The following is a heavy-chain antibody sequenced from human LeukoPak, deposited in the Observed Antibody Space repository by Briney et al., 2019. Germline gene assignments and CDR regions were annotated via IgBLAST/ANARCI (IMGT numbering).Heavy chain of an antibody. CDR1: GGTFSSYA. CDR3: ARAGIAAAGMETHYYYYMDV. V-gene: IGHV1-69*13. CDR2: IIPIFGTA. D-gene: IGHD6-13*01. Sequence: ASVKVSCKASGGTFSSYAISWVRQAPGQGLEWMGGIIPIFGTANYAQKFQGRVTITADESTSTAYMELSSLRSEDTAVYYCARAGIAAAGMETHYYYYMDVWGKGTTVTVSS. J-gene: IGHJ6*03.